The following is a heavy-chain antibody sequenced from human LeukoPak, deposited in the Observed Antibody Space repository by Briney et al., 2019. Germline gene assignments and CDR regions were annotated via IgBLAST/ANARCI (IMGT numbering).Heavy chain of an antibody. V-gene: IGHV3-7*03. D-gene: IGHD5-24*01. Sequence: GGSLRLSCVASGSMFSSNWMSWVRLAPGKGLEWVANIKEDGTETYYVDSVKGRFTISRDNAKNSLYLQMNSLRVEDTAVYYCAKEGRSLQTYWGQGTLVTVSS. CDR3: AKEGRSLQTY. J-gene: IGHJ4*02. CDR2: IKEDGTET. CDR1: GSMFSSNW.